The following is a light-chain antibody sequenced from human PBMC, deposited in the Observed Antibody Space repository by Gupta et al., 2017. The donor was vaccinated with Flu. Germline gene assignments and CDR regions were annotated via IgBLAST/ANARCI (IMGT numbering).Light chain of an antibody. CDR1: NIGRKS. Sequence: SSVLTQPPSVSVAPGQTARITCGTDNIGRKSVHWYQQKAGQAPVLVVYDDGDRPSGIPERFSGSNSGSTATLTISRVEAGDEADYFCQLWDGGSDHPGMFGGGTKLTVL. CDR2: DDG. V-gene: IGLV3-21*02. J-gene: IGLJ3*02. CDR3: QLWDGGSDHPGM.